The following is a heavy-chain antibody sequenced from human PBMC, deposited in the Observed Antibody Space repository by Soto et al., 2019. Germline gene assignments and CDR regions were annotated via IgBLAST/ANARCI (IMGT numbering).Heavy chain of an antibody. Sequence: PGGSLRLSCAASGFTFSSCAMSWVRQAPGKGLEWVSGIGGSGDDTEYTDSVKGRFTISRDNSKNTLYLQMNSLRAEDTALYYCAKESYNRRTDVDYWGQGTLVTAPQ. CDR3: AKESYNRRTDVDY. D-gene: IGHD3-10*01. CDR1: GFTFSSCA. CDR2: IGGSGDDT. J-gene: IGHJ4*02. V-gene: IGHV3-23*01.